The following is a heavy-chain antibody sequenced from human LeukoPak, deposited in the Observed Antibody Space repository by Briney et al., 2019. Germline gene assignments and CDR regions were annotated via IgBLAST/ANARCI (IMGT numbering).Heavy chain of an antibody. D-gene: IGHD5-12*01. J-gene: IGHJ4*02. CDR3: ARRGGYDGPFDY. CDR1: GGSISSSSYY. CDR2: IYYSGST. V-gene: IGHV4-39*01. Sequence: PSETLSLTCTVSGGSISSSSYYWGWIRQPPGKGLEWIGSIYYSGSTYYNPSLKSQVTISVDTSKNQFSLKLSSVTAADTAVYYCARRGGYDGPFDYWGQGTLVTVSS.